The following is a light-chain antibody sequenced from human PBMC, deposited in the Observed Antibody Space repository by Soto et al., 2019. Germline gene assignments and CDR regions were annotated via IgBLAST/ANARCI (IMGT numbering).Light chain of an antibody. CDR2: DAS. CDR3: QQRISWPPT. Sequence: EIVLTQSPATLPLSPGERATVSCRASQSVSIYLAWYQQKPGQAPRLLIYDASNRATGIPARFSGSGSGADITLTSSSLEPEDFAVYYCQQRISWPPTFGQGTRLEIK. J-gene: IGKJ5*01. CDR1: QSVSIY. V-gene: IGKV3-11*01.